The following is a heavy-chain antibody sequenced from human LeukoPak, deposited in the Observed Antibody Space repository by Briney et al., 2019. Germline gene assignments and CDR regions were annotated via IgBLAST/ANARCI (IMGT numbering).Heavy chain of an antibody. Sequence: PSETLSLTCTVSGGSISSYYWSWIRQPPGKGLEWIGYIYYSGSTNYNPPLKSRVTISVDTSKNQFSLKLSSVTAADTAVYYCARRVPNCSGGSCYSPWFDPWGQGTLVTVSS. CDR1: GGSISSYY. CDR3: ARRVPNCSGGSCYSPWFDP. J-gene: IGHJ5*02. D-gene: IGHD2-15*01. V-gene: IGHV4-59*08. CDR2: IYYSGST.